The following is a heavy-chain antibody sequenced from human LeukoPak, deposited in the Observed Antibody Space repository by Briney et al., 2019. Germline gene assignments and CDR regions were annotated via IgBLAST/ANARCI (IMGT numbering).Heavy chain of an antibody. Sequence: GASVKVSCKASGYTFTSNGINWVRQAPGQGLEWMGWISAYNGNTKYAQKFQDRLTMTTDTSTSTAYMELRRLRSDDTAVYYCARDLTTFGFSPDAFDLWGQGTMVTDSS. CDR1: GYTFTSNG. J-gene: IGHJ3*01. CDR2: ISAYNGNT. V-gene: IGHV1-18*01. D-gene: IGHD3-3*01. CDR3: ARDLTTFGFSPDAFDL.